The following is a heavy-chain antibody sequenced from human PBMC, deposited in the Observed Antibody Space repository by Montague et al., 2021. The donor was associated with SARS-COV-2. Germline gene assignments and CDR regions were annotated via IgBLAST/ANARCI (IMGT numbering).Heavy chain of an antibody. J-gene: IGHJ6*02. D-gene: IGHD5-18*01. Sequence: SLRLSCAASGFTFSSYEMNWVRQAPGKGLEWVSYISSSGSTIYYSDSVKGLFTISRDNAKDSLYLQMNSLRAEDTAVYYCAGGMDTPLGYGMDVWGQGTMVTVSS. CDR1: GFTFSSYE. CDR2: ISSSGSTI. CDR3: AGGMDTPLGYGMDV. V-gene: IGHV3-48*03.